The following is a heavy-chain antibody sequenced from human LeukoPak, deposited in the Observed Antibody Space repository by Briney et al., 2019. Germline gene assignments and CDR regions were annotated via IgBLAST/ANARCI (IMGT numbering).Heavy chain of an antibody. Sequence: PSETLSLTCAVYGGSFSGYYWSWIRQPPGKGLEWIGEINHSGSTNYNPSLKSRVTISVDTSKNQFSLKLSSVTAADTAVYYCARGRRRITIFGVVPTFDYWGQGTLVTVSS. D-gene: IGHD3-3*01. CDR3: ARGRRRITIFGVVPTFDY. V-gene: IGHV4-34*01. J-gene: IGHJ4*02. CDR1: GGSFSGYY. CDR2: INHSGST.